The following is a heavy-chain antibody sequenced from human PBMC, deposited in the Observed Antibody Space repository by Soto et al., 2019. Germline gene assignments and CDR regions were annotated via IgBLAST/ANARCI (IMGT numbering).Heavy chain of an antibody. CDR1: GYTFINYG. CDR3: ARDAFYAGSGRYSYGYSPPRFYDMDV. CDR2: ISPYNDDT. Sequence: QVHLVQSGSEVKKPGASVKVSCKTSGYTFINYGISWVRQAPGQGLEWMGWISPYNDDTKYAQNFQGRVTMTTDTSTRTAYVNLRGLRSDDTAIYYCARDAFYAGSGRYSYGYSPPRFYDMDVWGQGTTVTVS. V-gene: IGHV1-18*01. J-gene: IGHJ6*02. D-gene: IGHD5-18*01.